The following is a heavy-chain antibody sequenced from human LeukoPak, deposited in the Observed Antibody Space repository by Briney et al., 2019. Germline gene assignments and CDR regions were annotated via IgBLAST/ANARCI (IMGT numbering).Heavy chain of an antibody. CDR1: GYTFTGYY. CDR2: INPNSGGT. V-gene: IGHV1-2*02. Sequence: ASVKVSCKASGYTFTGYYMHWVRQAPGRGLEWMGWINPNSGGTNYAQKFQGRVTMTRDTSISTAYMELSRLRSDDTAVYYCARGGKVVPAARDYYYYYYMDVWGKGTTVTVSS. CDR3: ARGGKVVPAARDYYYYYYMDV. J-gene: IGHJ6*03. D-gene: IGHD2-2*01.